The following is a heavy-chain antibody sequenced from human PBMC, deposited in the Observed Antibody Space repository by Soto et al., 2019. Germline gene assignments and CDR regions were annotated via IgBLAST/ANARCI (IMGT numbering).Heavy chain of an antibody. CDR1: GYTFTSYY. Sequence: ASVKVSCKASGYTFTSYYMHWVRQAPGQGREWMGWINPNSGGTNYAQKFQGWVTMTRDTSISTAYMELSRLRSDDTAVYYCARGDIVVVPAAMPKYYYYMDVWGKGTTVTVSS. V-gene: IGHV1-2*04. CDR3: ARGDIVVVPAAMPKYYYYMDV. J-gene: IGHJ6*03. CDR2: INPNSGGT. D-gene: IGHD2-2*01.